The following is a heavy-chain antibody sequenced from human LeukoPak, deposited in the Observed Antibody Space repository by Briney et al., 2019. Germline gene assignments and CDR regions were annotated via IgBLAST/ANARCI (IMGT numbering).Heavy chain of an antibody. V-gene: IGHV4-4*09. J-gene: IGHJ4*02. Sequence: SETLSLTCTVSGDSISSYYWNWIRQPPGKGLERIGYILASGSTNYNPSLESRVTVSVDTSKNQFSLKLSSVTAADTAVYYCARFVRNSSGLFYFDYWGQGTLVTVSS. CDR1: GDSISSYY. CDR3: ARFVRNSSGLFYFDY. D-gene: IGHD3-22*01. CDR2: ILASGST.